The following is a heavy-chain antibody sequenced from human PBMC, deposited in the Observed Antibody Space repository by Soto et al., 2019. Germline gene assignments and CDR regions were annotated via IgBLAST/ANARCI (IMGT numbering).Heavy chain of an antibody. J-gene: IGHJ6*02. CDR2: INSNSGGT. D-gene: IGHD5-12*01. CDR3: AREEGDGYNRYYYGMDV. V-gene: IGHV1-2*02. Sequence: GVSVKVSCKASGRTISSYAMSWVRQAPGQGLEWMGWINSNSGGTNYAQKFQGRVTMTRDTSISTAYMELSRLRSDDTAVYYCAREEGDGYNRYYYGMDVWGQGTTVTVSS. CDR1: GRTISSYA.